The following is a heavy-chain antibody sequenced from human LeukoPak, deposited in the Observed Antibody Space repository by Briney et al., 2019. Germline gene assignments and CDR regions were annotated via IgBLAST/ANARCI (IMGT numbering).Heavy chain of an antibody. CDR3: ARETAAAGPPTPADY. CDR2: ISYDGSNK. Sequence: GGSLRLSCAAPGLNLSSYAMHWVRQAPGKGLEWVAVISYDGSNKYYADSVKGRFTISRDDSKNTLYLQMNSLRAEDTAVYYCARETAAAGPPTPADYWGQGTLVTVSS. V-gene: IGHV3-30*19. CDR1: GLNLSSYA. J-gene: IGHJ4*02. D-gene: IGHD6-13*01.